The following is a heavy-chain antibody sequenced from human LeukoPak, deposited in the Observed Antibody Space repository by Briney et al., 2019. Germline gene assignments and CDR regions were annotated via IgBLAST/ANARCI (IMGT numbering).Heavy chain of an antibody. CDR2: ISYDGSNK. D-gene: IGHD2/OR15-2a*01. J-gene: IGHJ4*02. Sequence: SGGSLRLSCAASGFTFSSYAMHWVRQAPGKGLEWVAVISYDGSNKYYADSVKGRFTISRDNSKNTLYLQMNSLRAEDTAVYYCAKEWDVYVVDYWGQGTLVTVSS. CDR1: GFTFSSYA. V-gene: IGHV3-30*04. CDR3: AKEWDVYVVDY.